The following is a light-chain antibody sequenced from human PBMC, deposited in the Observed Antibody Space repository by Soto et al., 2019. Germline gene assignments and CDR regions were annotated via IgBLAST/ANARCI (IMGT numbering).Light chain of an antibody. J-gene: IGLJ1*01. V-gene: IGLV2-14*01. Sequence: QSVLTQPASVSGSPGQSITVSCTGTSSDVGGYDYVSWYQQHPGNAPKLLISDVTNRPSGVSNRFSGSKSGNTASLTISGLQNEDEADYYCTSYTSSSTYVFGTGTKVTVL. CDR2: DVT. CDR1: SSDVGGYDY. CDR3: TSYTSSSTYV.